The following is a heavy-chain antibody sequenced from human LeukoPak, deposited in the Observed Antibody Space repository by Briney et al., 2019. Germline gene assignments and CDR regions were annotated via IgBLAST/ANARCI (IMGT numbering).Heavy chain of an antibody. CDR2: IYYSGST. CDR3: ARVDTAMATPYFDY. J-gene: IGHJ4*02. Sequence: PSETLSLTXTVSGGSISSYYWSWIGQPPGKGLEWIGYIYYSGSTNYNPSLKSRVTIPVDTSKNQFSLKLSSVTAADTAVYYCARVDTAMATPYFDYWGQGTLVTVSS. D-gene: IGHD5-18*01. V-gene: IGHV4-59*01. CDR1: GGSISSYY.